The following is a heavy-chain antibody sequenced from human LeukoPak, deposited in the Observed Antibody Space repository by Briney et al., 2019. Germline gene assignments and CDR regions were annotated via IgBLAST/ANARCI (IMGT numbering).Heavy chain of an antibody. CDR1: GDSINSLDL. Sequence: SETLSLTCTVSGDSINSLDLWSWVRQPPGKGLEWIGEMYLSGTTHSNPSVKSRVTISIDKSKNQFSLKLSSVTAADTAVYYCARGRDGYNSHWGQGTLVTVSS. CDR2: MYLSGTT. CDR3: ARGRDGYNSH. J-gene: IGHJ1*01. D-gene: IGHD5-24*01. V-gene: IGHV4-4*02.